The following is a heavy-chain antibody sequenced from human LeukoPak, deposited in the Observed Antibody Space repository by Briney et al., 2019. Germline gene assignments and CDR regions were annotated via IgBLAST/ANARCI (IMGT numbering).Heavy chain of an antibody. J-gene: IGHJ4*02. D-gene: IGHD3/OR15-3a*01. Sequence: SETLTLTCTVSGVSISSSNSYWGWIRQPPGKGLEWIGSIYYSGNTYYNAPLKSQVSISIDTSKNQFSLKVTSVTAADTAVYYCARQTGSGLFILPGGQGTLVTVSS. V-gene: IGHV4-39*01. CDR1: GVSISSSNSY. CDR2: IYYSGNT. CDR3: ARQTGSGLFILP.